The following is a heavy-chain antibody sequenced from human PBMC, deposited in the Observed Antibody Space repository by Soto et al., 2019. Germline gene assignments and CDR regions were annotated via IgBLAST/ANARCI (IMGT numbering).Heavy chain of an antibody. D-gene: IGHD6-13*01. CDR3: ARIAAPGRGNYYYYGMDV. CDR2: INPSGGST. CDR1: GYTFTSYY. V-gene: IGHV1-46*01. J-gene: IGHJ6*02. Sequence: SVKVSCKASGYTFTSYYMHWVRQAPGQGLEWMGIINPSGGSTSYAQKFQGRVTMTRDTSTSTVYMELSGLRSEDTAVYYCARIAAPGRGNYYYYGMDVWGQGTTVTVSS.